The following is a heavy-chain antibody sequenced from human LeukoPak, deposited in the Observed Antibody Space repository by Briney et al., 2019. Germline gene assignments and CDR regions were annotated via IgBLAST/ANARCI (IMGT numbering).Heavy chain of an antibody. D-gene: IGHD6-19*01. Sequence: GGSLRLSCAVSGLTFNNYAMSWVRQAPGKGLEWVSYISSTNDHTYYADSVNGRFTISRDTAKNSLYLQMNSLRVEDTAIYFCARDRDSSGLYGGADLWGQGVLVTVSA. CDR1: GLTFNNYA. CDR3: ARDRDSSGLYGGADL. J-gene: IGHJ5*02. V-gene: IGHV3-21*03. CDR2: ISSTNDHT.